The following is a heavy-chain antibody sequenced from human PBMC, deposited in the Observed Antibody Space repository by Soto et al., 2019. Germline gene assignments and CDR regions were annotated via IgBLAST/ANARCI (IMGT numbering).Heavy chain of an antibody. D-gene: IGHD2-15*01. CDR1: GGTSSSLS. CDR3: ARDTHSAGGWFDT. Sequence: QVQLVQSGAEVKKPGSSVKVSCKASGGTSSSLSITWVRQAPGQGLDWMGGITPLFGIPNYPQKFQGRPTITADKSTGTAYLELSSLRSEDTAVYYCARDTHSAGGWFDTWGRGTLVTVSS. V-gene: IGHV1-69*17. J-gene: IGHJ5*02. CDR2: ITPLFGIP.